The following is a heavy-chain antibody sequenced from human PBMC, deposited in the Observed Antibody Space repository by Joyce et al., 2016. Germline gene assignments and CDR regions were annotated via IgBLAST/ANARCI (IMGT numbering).Heavy chain of an antibody. J-gene: IGHJ5*02. CDR2: IEPGASYT. CDR1: GYSFTNYG. Sequence: EVQLVQSGAEVKKHGESLRISCKGSGYSFTNYGISWVRQTPGKGLEWMGRIEPGASYTNYSPSFQGHVTISADKSIITAYVQWSSLKASDTAMYYCAREDRDGHYGWLHWFDPWGQGTLVTVSS. CDR3: AREDRDGHYGWLHWFDP. V-gene: IGHV5-10-1*01. D-gene: IGHD4-17*01.